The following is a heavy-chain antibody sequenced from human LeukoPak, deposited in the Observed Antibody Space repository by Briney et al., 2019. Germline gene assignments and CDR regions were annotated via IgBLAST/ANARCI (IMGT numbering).Heavy chain of an antibody. V-gene: IGHV3-48*01. D-gene: IGHD7-27*01. J-gene: IGHJ6*03. Sequence: PGGSLRLSCAASGFTFSSYSMNWVRQAPGKGLEWVSYISSSSSTIYYADSVKGRFTISRDNAKNSLYLQMNSLRAEDTAVYYCAGESLGPYYYYYYMDVWGKGTTVTVSS. CDR3: AGESLGPYYYYYYMDV. CDR2: ISSSSSTI. CDR1: GFTFSSYS.